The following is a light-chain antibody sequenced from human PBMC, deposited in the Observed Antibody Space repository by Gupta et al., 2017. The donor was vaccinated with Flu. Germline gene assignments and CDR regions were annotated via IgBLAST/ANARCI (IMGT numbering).Light chain of an antibody. CDR3: EVWEDSRKGLYV. J-gene: IGLJ1*01. Sequence: QSVLTQPPSASGPPGQRVTISCSGSNSNIGSNTVDWYQHLPETAPKLLIYDNGQRPSGGPDRVSGSKSGTSAALAISGLQSEEEADYYCEVWEDSRKGLYVFGTGTKVTVL. CDR2: DNG. CDR1: NSNIGSNT. V-gene: IGLV1-44*01.